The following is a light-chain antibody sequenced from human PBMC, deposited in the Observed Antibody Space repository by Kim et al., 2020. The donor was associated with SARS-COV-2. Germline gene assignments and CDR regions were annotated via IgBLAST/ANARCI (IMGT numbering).Light chain of an antibody. Sequence: GQSVPISCTGTSSDVGGNNYVSWYQQHPGKAPEFMIYEVSKRPSGVPDRFSGSESGNTASLTVSGLQAEDEADYYCSSYAGSNNWVFGGGTQLTVL. CDR1: SSDVGGNNY. J-gene: IGLJ3*02. CDR3: SSYAGSNNWV. CDR2: EVS. V-gene: IGLV2-8*01.